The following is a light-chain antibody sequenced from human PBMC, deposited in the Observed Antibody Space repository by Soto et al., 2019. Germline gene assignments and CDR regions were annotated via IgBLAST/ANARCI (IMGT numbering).Light chain of an antibody. Sequence: IVVTQSPATLSVSPGEGVTLSCRASQNINSNLAWLQQRPGQAPRLLIFGASTRATGIAARFSGTGSGTEFTLSISSLQSEDIAVYFCLHYYIWPQLAFGGGTKVEIK. CDR3: LHYYIWPQLA. CDR2: GAS. V-gene: IGKV3-15*01. CDR1: QNINSN. J-gene: IGKJ4*01.